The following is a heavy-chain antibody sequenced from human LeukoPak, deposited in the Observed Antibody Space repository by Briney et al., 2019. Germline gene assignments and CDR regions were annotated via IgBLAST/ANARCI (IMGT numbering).Heavy chain of an antibody. V-gene: IGHV3-53*01. D-gene: IGHD4/OR15-4a*01. CDR2: IYSGTI. J-gene: IGHJ4*02. CDR3: ARRAGAYSHPYDY. Sequence: GGSLRLSCTVSGFTFSSNSMSWVRQAPGKGLEWVSFIYSGTIHYSDSVKGRFTISRDNSKNTLYLQMNSLRAEDTAVYYCARRAGAYSHPYDYWGQGTLVTVSS. CDR1: GFTFSSNS.